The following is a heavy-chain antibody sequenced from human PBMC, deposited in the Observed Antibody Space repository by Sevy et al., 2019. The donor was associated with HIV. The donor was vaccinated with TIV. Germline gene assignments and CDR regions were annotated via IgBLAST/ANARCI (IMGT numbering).Heavy chain of an antibody. V-gene: IGHV1-2*02. CDR2: INPNSGGT. D-gene: IGHD3-10*01. J-gene: IGHJ4*02. Sequence: ASVKVSCKASGYTFTGYYMHWVRQAPGQGLEWMGWINPNSGGTNYAQKFQGRVTMTRDTSISTAYMELSSLRSDDTAVYYCARDFGHYYGSGSYQDYWGQGTLVTVSS. CDR1: GYTFTGYY. CDR3: ARDFGHYYGSGSYQDY.